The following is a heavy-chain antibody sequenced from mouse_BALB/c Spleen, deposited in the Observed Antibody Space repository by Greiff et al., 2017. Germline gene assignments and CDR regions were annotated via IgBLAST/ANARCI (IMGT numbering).Heavy chain of an antibody. J-gene: IGHJ4*01. CDR3: ARGYDAMDY. CDR2: ISSGSSTI. V-gene: IGHV5-17*02. CDR1: GFTFSSFG. Sequence: EVQGVESGGGLVQPGGSRKLSCAASGFTFSSFGMHWVRQAPEKGLEWVAYISSGSSTIYYADTVKGRFTISRDNPKNTLFLQMTSLRSEDTAMYYCARGYDAMDYWGQGTSVTVSS.